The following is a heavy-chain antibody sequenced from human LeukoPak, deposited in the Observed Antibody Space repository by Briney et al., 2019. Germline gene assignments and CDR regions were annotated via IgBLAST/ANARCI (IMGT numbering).Heavy chain of an antibody. Sequence: GVPQRLPCTPSGYTLRRYWMTWARHATGKGLEWVAHIKQDESEKNYIHSVKGRFTISRDNAKNSLDLHMNSLRAEDTAVYYCAAMFADYWGQGTLVTVSS. CDR1: GYTLRRYW. CDR2: IKQDESEK. CDR3: AAMFADY. J-gene: IGHJ4*02. D-gene: IGHD3-10*02. V-gene: IGHV3-7*01.